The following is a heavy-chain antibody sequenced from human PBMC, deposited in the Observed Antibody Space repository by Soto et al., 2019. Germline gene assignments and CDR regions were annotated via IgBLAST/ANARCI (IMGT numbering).Heavy chain of an antibody. V-gene: IGHV3-23*01. CDR2: ISGSGGST. CDR1: GFTFSSYS. D-gene: IGHD3-3*01. J-gene: IGHJ5*02. CDR3: AKDHFGVLAPRGSDWFDP. Sequence: GGSLRLSCAASGFTFSSYSISWVRQAPWKGLEWVSAISGSGGSTYYADSVKGRFTISRDNSKNTLYLQMNSLRAEDTAVYYCAKDHFGVLAPRGSDWFDPWGQGTLLTVSS.